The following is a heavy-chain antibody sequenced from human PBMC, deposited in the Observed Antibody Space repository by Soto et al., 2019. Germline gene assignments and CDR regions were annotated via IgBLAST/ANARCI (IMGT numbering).Heavy chain of an antibody. D-gene: IGHD3-10*02. CDR1: GYTFTGYY. CDR3: ACSRFYYYYGIDV. V-gene: IGHV1-2*04. J-gene: IGHJ6*02. Sequence: ASVKVSCKASGYTFTGYYMHWVRQAPGQGREWMGWINPNSGGTNYAQKFQGWVTMTRDRSISTAYMELSRLRADDTAGYYCACSRFYYYYGIDVWCQGTTVTVAS. CDR2: INPNSGGT.